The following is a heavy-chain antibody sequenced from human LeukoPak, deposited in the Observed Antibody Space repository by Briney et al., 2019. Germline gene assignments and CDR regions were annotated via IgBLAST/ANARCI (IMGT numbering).Heavy chain of an antibody. CDR3: ARDAYYDSSGKNAFDI. CDR1: GFTVSSNY. V-gene: IGHV3-53*04. J-gene: IGHJ3*02. CDR2: IYSGGST. Sequence: GGSLRRSCAASGFTVSSNYMSWVRQAPGKGLEWVSVIYSGGSTYYADSVKGRFTISRHNSKNTLYLQMNSLRAEDTAVYYCARDAYYDSSGKNAFDIWGQGTMVTVSS. D-gene: IGHD3-22*01.